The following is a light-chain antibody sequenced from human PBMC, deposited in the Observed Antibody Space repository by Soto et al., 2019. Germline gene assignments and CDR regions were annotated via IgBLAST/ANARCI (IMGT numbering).Light chain of an antibody. V-gene: IGKV2D-29*02. Sequence: VMTEKQLSLDVRRGQRASISCLSSQRLVYSDGETFLFWYLQKPGQSPQLLIYEVSTRVSGVPDRFSGSGSGTDFTLEISRVETDDVGIYCCMESSQLPPTFSQGTRLENK. CDR3: MESSQLPPT. CDR1: QRLVYSDGETF. CDR2: EVS. J-gene: IGKJ5*01.